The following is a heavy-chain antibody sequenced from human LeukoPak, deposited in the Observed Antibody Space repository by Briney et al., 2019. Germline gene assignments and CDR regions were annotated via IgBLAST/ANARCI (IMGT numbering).Heavy chain of an antibody. V-gene: IGHV3-11*01. D-gene: IGHD1-20*01. CDR1: GGSISSYY. J-gene: IGHJ4*02. CDR3: ARRRYNWNAIDY. CDR2: ISSSGSTL. Sequence: LSLTCTVSGGSISSYYMSWIRQAPGKGLEWVSYISSSGSTLYYADSVKGRITISRDNAKNSLYLQMNSLRAEDTAVYYCARRRYNWNAIDYWGQGTLVTVSS.